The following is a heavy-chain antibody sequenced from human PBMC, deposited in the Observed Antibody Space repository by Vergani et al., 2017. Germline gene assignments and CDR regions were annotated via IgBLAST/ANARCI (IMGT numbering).Heavy chain of an antibody. Sequence: QVQLQESGPGLVKPSETLSLTCTVSGGSISSSSYYWGWIRQPPGKGLEWIGSIYYSGSTYYNPSLKSRVTISVDTSKNQFSLKLSSVTAADTAVYYCARGDSPGSPYNWFDPWGQGTLVTVSS. V-gene: IGHV4-39*07. D-gene: IGHD2-15*01. CDR3: ARGDSPGSPYNWFDP. CDR2: IYYSGST. CDR1: GGSISSSSYY. J-gene: IGHJ5*02.